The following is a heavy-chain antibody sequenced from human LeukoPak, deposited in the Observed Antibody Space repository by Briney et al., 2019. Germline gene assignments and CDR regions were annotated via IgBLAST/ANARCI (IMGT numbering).Heavy chain of an antibody. V-gene: IGHV1-2*02. CDR2: INPNSGGT. D-gene: IGHD2-2*01. J-gene: IGHJ6*03. CDR1: GYTFTGYY. Sequence: ASVKVSCKASGYTFTGYYMHWVRQAPGQGLEWMGWINPNSGGTNYAQKFQGRVTMTSDTSISTAYMELSRLRSDDTAVYYCARDGSTSYWYYYYMDVWGKGTTVTVSS. CDR3: ARDGSTSYWYYYYMDV.